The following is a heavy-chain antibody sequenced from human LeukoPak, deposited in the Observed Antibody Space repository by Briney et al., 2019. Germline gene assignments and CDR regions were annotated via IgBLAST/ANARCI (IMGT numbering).Heavy chain of an antibody. CDR2: IYPGDSDT. D-gene: IGHD6-13*01. CDR3: ARITNQYSSSWYPYYYYYMDV. Sequence: GESLKISCKGSGYSFTSYWIGWVRQMPGKGLEWMGIIYPGDSDTRYSPSFQGQVTISADKSISTAYLQWSSLKASDTAMYYCARITNQYSSSWYPYYYYYMDVWGKGTTVTVSS. V-gene: IGHV5-51*01. CDR1: GYSFTSYW. J-gene: IGHJ6*03.